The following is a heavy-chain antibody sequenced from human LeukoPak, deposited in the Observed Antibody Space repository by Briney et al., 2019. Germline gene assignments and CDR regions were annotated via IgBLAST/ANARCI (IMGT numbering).Heavy chain of an antibody. Sequence: ASVKVSCKASGYTFTSYDINWVRQATGQGLEWMGWMSPNSGNTGYAQKFQGRVTMTRNTSISTAYMELSSLRSEDTAVYYCARDEWEHTYNWFDPWGQGTLVTVSS. V-gene: IGHV1-8*01. CDR1: GYTFTSYD. CDR3: ARDEWEHTYNWFDP. J-gene: IGHJ5*02. CDR2: MSPNSGNT. D-gene: IGHD1-26*01.